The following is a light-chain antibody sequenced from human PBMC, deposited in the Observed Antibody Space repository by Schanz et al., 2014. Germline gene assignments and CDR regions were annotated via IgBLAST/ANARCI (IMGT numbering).Light chain of an antibody. J-gene: IGKJ1*01. CDR3: QQLNSYPWT. CDR2: KAS. Sequence: DIQMTQSPSTLSASVGDRVTLTCRASESISSWLAWYQQKPGKAPKSLIHKASSLESGVPSRFSGSGSATEFTLTINSLQPEDFATYYCQQLNSYPWTFGQGTKVEIK. V-gene: IGKV1-5*03. CDR1: ESISSW.